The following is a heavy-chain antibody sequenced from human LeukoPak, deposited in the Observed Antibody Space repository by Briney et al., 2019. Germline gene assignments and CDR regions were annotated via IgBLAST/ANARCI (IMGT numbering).Heavy chain of an antibody. J-gene: IGHJ4*02. CDR1: GFTFSSYG. D-gene: IGHD3-22*01. CDR2: IWYDGSNK. V-gene: IGHV3-33*01. CDR3: ARESHYDSSASVGY. Sequence: PGGSLRLSCAASGFTFSSYGMHWVRQAPGKGLEWVAVIWYDGSNKYYADSVKGRFTISRDNSKNTLYLQMNSLRAEDTAVYYCARESHYDSSASVGYWGQGTLVTVSS.